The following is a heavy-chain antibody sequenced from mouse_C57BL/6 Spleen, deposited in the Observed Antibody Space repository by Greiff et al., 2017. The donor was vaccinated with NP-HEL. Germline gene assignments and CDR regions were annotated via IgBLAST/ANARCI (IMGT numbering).Heavy chain of an antibody. Sequence: VQLQQSGAELVMPGALVKLSCKASGYTFTSYWMHWVKQRPGQGLEWIGEIDPSDSYTNYNPKYKGKSTLTVDKSSRSAYMQLSRLTSEDSAVYYSARGDYYDYDGVSYWGQGTLVTVSA. CDR3: ARGDYYDYDGVSY. CDR1: GYTFTSYW. J-gene: IGHJ3*01. V-gene: IGHV1-69*01. CDR2: IDPSDSYT. D-gene: IGHD2-4*01.